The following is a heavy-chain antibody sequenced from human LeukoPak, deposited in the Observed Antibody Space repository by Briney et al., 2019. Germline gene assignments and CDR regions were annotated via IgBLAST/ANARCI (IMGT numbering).Heavy chain of an antibody. CDR3: AEEVGNTYPTFDY. V-gene: IGHV3-23*01. Sequence: GRSLRLSCAASGFTFSNYVMSWVRQAPGKGLEWVSSISSSGGNTYYADSVKGRFIISRDNSKNTLYLQMNSLRAEDTALYYCAEEVGNTYPTFDYWGQGTLVTVSS. CDR2: ISSSGGNT. CDR1: GFTFSNYV. D-gene: IGHD1-26*01. J-gene: IGHJ4*02.